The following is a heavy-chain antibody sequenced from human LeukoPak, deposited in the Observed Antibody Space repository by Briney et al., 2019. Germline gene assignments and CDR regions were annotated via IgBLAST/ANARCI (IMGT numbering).Heavy chain of an antibody. CDR2: IKQDGSEK. V-gene: IGHV3-7*01. Sequence: GWSLRLSCEGSGFSFSDYWMNWVRQAPGKGLEWLANIKQDGSEKYYVASVRGRFTISRDNAKNSLYLQMSGLRVDDTAIYYCTRTDIIHAASGGDFWGQGTLVTVSS. J-gene: IGHJ4*02. CDR1: GFSFSDYW. D-gene: IGHD3-3*01. CDR3: TRTDIIHAASGGDF.